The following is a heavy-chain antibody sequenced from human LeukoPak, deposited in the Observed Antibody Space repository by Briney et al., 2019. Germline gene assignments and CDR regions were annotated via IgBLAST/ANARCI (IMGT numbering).Heavy chain of an antibody. V-gene: IGHV3-23*01. CDR3: AKGTAVAGTAYYFDY. Sequence: GASLRLSCAASGFTFSSYAMSWVRQAPGEGLEWVSAISGSGGSTYYADSVKGRFTISRDNSKNTLYLQMNSLRAEDTAVYYCAKGTAVAGTAYYFDYWGQGTLVTVSS. CDR1: GFTFSSYA. CDR2: ISGSGGST. J-gene: IGHJ4*02. D-gene: IGHD6-19*01.